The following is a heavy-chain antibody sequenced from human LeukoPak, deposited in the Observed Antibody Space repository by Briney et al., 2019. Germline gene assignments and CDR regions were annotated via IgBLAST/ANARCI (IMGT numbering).Heavy chain of an antibody. CDR3: AREGTSMVRGGSGFDY. J-gene: IGHJ4*02. CDR1: GGSISSGDYY. V-gene: IGHV4-31*03. CDR2: IYYSGST. D-gene: IGHD3-10*01. Sequence: SETLSLTCTVSGGSISSGDYYWSWIRQHPGKGLEWIGYIYYSGSTYYNPSLKSRVTISVDTSKNQFSLKLSSVTAADTAVYYCAREGTSMVRGGSGFDYWGQGTLVTVSS.